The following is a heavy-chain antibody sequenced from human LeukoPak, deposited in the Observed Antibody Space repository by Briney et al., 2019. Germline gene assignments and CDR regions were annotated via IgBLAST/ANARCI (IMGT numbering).Heavy chain of an antibody. J-gene: IGHJ4*02. CDR1: GYSISSSNW. CDR2: IYYSGST. Sequence: PSETLSLTCAVSGYSISSSNWWGWIRQPPGKGLEWIGYIYYSGSTYYNPSLKSRVTMSVDTSKNQSSLKLSSVTAVDTAVYYCARKGDFDWLSPPDYWGQGTLVTVSS. CDR3: ARKGDFDWLSPPDY. V-gene: IGHV4-28*01. D-gene: IGHD3-9*01.